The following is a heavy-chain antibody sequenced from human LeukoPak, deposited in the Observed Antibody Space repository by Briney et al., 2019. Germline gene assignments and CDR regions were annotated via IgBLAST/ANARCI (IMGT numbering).Heavy chain of an antibody. CDR2: INHSGST. J-gene: IGHJ4*02. D-gene: IGHD4-17*01. CDR3: ARGKTTVSPTPLFDY. CDR1: GGSFSGYY. Sequence: ASETLSLTCAVYGGSFSGYYWSWIRQPPGKGLEWIGEINHSGSTNYNPSLKSRVTISVDTSKNQFSLKLSSVTAADTAVYYCARGKTTVSPTPLFDYWGQGTLVTVSS. V-gene: IGHV4-34*01.